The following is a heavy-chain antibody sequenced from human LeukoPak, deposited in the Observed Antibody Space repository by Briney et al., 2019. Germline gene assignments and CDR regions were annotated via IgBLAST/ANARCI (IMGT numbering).Heavy chain of an antibody. Sequence: PSQTLSLTCTVSGGSISSGSYYWSWIRQPAGKGLEWIGRIYTSGSTNYNPSLKSRVTISVDTSKNQFSLKLSSVTAADTAVYYCARVFWGRERASFAFDIWGQGTMVTVSS. V-gene: IGHV4-61*02. CDR2: IYTSGST. CDR1: GGSISSGSYY. CDR3: ARVFWGRERASFAFDI. J-gene: IGHJ3*02. D-gene: IGHD3-16*01.